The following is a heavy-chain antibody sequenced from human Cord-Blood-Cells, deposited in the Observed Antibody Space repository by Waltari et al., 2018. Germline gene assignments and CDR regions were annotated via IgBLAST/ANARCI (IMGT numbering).Heavy chain of an antibody. V-gene: IGHV3-53*01. CDR3: ARDRLHYNWFDP. D-gene: IGHD4-4*01. CDR1: GFTVSSNY. J-gene: IGHJ5*02. CDR2: IYSGGST. Sequence: EVQLVESGGGLIQPGGSLRLSCAASGFTVSSNYMSWVRQAPGKGRGWVSVIYSGGSTYYADSVKGRFTISRDNSKNTLYRQMNSLRAEDTAVYYCARDRLHYNWFDPWGQGTLVTVSS.